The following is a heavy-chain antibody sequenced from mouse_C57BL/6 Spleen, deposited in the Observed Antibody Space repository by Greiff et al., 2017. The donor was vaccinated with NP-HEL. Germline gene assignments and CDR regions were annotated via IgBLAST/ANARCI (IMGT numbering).Heavy chain of an antibody. CDR2: IDPSDSET. CDR1: GYTFTSYW. CDR3: ARSGYYSNYNWYFDV. Sequence: QVQLQQPGAELVRPGSSVKLSCKASGYTFTSYWMHWVKQRPIQGLEWIGNIDPSDSETHYNQKFKDKATLTVDKSSSTAYMQLSSLTSEDSAVYYCARSGYYSNYNWYFDVWGTGTTVTVSS. J-gene: IGHJ1*03. D-gene: IGHD2-5*01. V-gene: IGHV1-52*01.